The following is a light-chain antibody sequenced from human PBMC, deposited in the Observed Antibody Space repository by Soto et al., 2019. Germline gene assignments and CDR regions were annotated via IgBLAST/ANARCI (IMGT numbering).Light chain of an antibody. CDR1: QSLSSNY. V-gene: IGKV3-20*01. CDR2: GAS. J-gene: IGKJ1*01. CDR3: LPCESSLWT. Sequence: RSLTPEERATLSCRASQSLSSNYLAWYQQKPGQAPRLLIYGASSRATGIPDRFSGSGFWTDFTLTISILEPEDFAGFSCLPCESSLWTFGEGTKVDIK.